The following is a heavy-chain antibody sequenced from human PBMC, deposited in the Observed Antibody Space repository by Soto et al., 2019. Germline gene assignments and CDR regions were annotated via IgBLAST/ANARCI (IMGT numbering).Heavy chain of an antibody. V-gene: IGHV5-51*01. Sequence: PGESLKISCKGSGYSFTSYWIGWVRQMPGKGLEWMGIIYPGDSDTRYSPSFQGQVTISADRSISTAYLQWSSLKASDTAMYYCARHSPPHLEVIVLVPAAMLNYYSYGRDVWGQGTTVTVS. CDR3: ARHSPPHLEVIVLVPAAMLNYYSYGRDV. J-gene: IGHJ6*02. CDR2: IYPGDSDT. CDR1: GYSFTSYW. D-gene: IGHD2-2*01.